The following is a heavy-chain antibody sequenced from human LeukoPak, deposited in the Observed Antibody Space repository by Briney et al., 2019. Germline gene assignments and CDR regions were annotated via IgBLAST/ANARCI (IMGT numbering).Heavy chain of an antibody. CDR2: ISGSGGST. J-gene: IGHJ4*02. V-gene: IGHV3-23*01. D-gene: IGHD2-21*01. Sequence: GGSLRLSCAASGFTFSSYAMSWVRQAPGKGLEWVSGISGSGGSTYYADSVKGRFTISRDNSKNTLYLRMNSLRAEDTAVYYCAKDRAYGQFLWGNDYWGQGTLVTVSS. CDR3: AKDRAYGQFLWGNDY. CDR1: GFTFSSYA.